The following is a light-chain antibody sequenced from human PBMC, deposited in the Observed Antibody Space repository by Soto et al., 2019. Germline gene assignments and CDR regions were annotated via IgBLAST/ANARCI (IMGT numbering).Light chain of an antibody. CDR1: QTISSW. CDR2: KAS. Sequence: QITQSPSTLSGSVGDRVTITCRASQTISSWLAWYQQKPGKAPKLLIYKASTLKSGVPSRFSGSGSGTEFTLTISSLQPDDFATYYCQHYNSYSEAFGQGTKVDIK. CDR3: QHYNSYSEA. V-gene: IGKV1-5*03. J-gene: IGKJ1*01.